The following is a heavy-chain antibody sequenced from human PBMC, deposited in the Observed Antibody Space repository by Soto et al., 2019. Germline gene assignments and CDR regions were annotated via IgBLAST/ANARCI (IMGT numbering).Heavy chain of an antibody. CDR3: ATYKWGSGYYADY. CDR2: IYSGGST. CDR1: GFTVSSNY. V-gene: IGHV3-53*01. D-gene: IGHD3-22*01. Sequence: GGSLRLSCAASGFTVSSNYMSWVRQAPGKGLEWVSVIYSGGSTYYADSVKGRLTISRDNSKNTLYLQMNSLRAEDTAVYYCATYKWGSGYYADYWGQGTLVTVSS. J-gene: IGHJ4*02.